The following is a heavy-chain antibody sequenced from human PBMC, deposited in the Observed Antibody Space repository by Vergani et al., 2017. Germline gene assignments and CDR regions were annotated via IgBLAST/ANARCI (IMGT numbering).Heavy chain of an antibody. D-gene: IGHD5-12*01. Sequence: QVQLVQSGAEVKKPGSSVKVSCKASGGTFSSYTISWVRQAPGQGLEWMGRIIHILGIANYAQKFQGRVTITADKSTSPAYMELSSLRSEDTAVYYCARGGVATIGGSYHYYYGMDVWGQGTTVTVSS. J-gene: IGHJ6*02. CDR3: ARGGVATIGGSYHYYYGMDV. CDR2: IIHILGIA. V-gene: IGHV1-69*02. CDR1: GGTFSSYT.